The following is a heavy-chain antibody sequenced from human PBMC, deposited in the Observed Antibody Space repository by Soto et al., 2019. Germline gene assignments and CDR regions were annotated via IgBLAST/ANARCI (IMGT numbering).Heavy chain of an antibody. CDR2: IYYSGST. CDR1: GGSISSSSYY. J-gene: IGHJ5*02. Sequence: SETLSLTCTVSGGSISSSSYYWGWIRQPPGKGLEWIGSIYYSGSTYYNPSLKSRVTISVDTSKNQFSLKLSSVTAADTAVYYCASHAGIAVADNWFDPRGQRTPVTVSS. CDR3: ASHAGIAVADNWFDP. D-gene: IGHD6-19*01. V-gene: IGHV4-39*01.